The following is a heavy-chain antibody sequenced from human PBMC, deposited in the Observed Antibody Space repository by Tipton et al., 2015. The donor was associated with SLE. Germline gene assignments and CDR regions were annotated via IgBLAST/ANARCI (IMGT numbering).Heavy chain of an antibody. CDR1: GFTFSSYA. J-gene: IGHJ3*02. D-gene: IGHD3-16*01. Sequence: GSLRLSCAASGFTFSSYAMNWVRQAPGKGLEWVSSISSSSSYIYYADSVKGRFTISRDNAKNSLYLQMNDLRAEETAVYYCVGGGGGDDAFDIWGQGTMVTVSS. CDR2: ISSSSSYI. V-gene: IGHV3-21*01. CDR3: VGGGGGDDAFDI.